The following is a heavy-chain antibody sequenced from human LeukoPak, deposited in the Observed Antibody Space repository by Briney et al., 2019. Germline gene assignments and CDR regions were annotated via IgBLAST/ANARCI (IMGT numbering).Heavy chain of an antibody. D-gene: IGHD3-10*01. J-gene: IGHJ4*02. CDR3: ARSSQNYGSGSYYRPLDY. Sequence: ASVKVSCKASGYTFTSYYMHWVRQAPGQGLEWMGIINPSGGSTSYTQKFQGRATMTRDTSTSTVYMELSSLRSEDTAVYYCARSSQNYGSGSYYRPLDYWGQGTLVTVSS. CDR2: INPSGGST. CDR1: GYTFTSYY. V-gene: IGHV1-46*01.